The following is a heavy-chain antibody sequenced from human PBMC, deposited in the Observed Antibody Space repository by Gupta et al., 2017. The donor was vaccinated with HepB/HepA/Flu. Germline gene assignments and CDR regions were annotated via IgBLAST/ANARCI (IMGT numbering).Heavy chain of an antibody. CDR3: TPYSYSDV. CDR2: IKSRSDSGTI. V-gene: IGHV3-15*01. Sequence: EVQLVESGGGLVKPGGSLTLSCAASGFSFPDAWMNWVRQPPGRGLEWIGRIKSRSDSGTIHYGAPVRGRFTISRDDSRNTLFLKMNSLTTEDTAVYYCTPYSYSDVWGPGTLVTVSS. CDR1: GFSFPDAW. J-gene: IGHJ4*02. D-gene: IGHD2-15*01.